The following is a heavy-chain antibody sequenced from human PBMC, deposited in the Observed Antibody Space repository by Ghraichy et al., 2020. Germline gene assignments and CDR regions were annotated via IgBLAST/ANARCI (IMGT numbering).Heavy chain of an antibody. Sequence: GGSLRLSCAASGFTFSSYEMRWVRQAPGKGLEWVSSISSSGRTTYYADSVKGRFTISRDNAKNSLSVQMNSLRAEDTAVYYCARAGLWSGYYAYYGMDVWGQGTTVTVSS. CDR1: GFTFSSYE. V-gene: IGHV3-48*03. D-gene: IGHD3-3*01. J-gene: IGHJ6*02. CDR2: ISSSGRTT. CDR3: ARAGLWSGYYAYYGMDV.